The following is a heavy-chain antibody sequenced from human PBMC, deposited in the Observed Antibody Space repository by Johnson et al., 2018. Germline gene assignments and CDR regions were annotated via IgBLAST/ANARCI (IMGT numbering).Heavy chain of an antibody. CDR1: GFTFSSHW. V-gene: IGHV3-7*01. CDR3: ARDGCSGGTCYFKNYMDV. J-gene: IGHJ6*03. Sequence: VQLVESGGGLVQPGGSLRLSCVGSGFTFSSHWMTWVRQAPGKGLEWVANIKRDGSMRYFLDSVKGRFTISRDNTKNTVYLQMNNLRSDDTAVYYCARDGCSGGTCYFKNYMDVWGKGTTVTVSS. D-gene: IGHD2-15*01. CDR2: IKRDGSMR.